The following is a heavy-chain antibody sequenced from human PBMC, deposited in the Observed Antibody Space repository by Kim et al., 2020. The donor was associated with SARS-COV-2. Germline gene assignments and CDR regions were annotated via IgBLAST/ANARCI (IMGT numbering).Heavy chain of an antibody. CDR3: AWLEMTGFGGRWWFDP. CDR1: GGSIIRSNSH. J-gene: IGHJ5*02. D-gene: IGHD1-26*01. CDR2: VYYSGST. V-gene: IGHV4-39*01. Sequence: SETLSLTCTVSGGSIIRSNSHWGWIRQPPGKGLEWIGSVYYSGSTFFNPSLKSRVTISVDTSENQLSLKLTSVTAADTAGYYCAWLEMTGFGGRWWFDP.